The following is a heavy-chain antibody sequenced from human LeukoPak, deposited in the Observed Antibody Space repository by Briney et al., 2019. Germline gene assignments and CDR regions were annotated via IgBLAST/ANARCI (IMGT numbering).Heavy chain of an antibody. Sequence: SETLSLTCTVSGGSISSYYWSWIRQPPGKGLEWIGYIYYSGSTNYNPSLKSRVTISVDTSKNQFSLKLSSVTAADTAVYYCARSLSSWTLFDYWGQGTLVTVSS. CDR2: IYYSGST. J-gene: IGHJ4*02. CDR3: ARSLSSWTLFDY. CDR1: GGSISSYY. V-gene: IGHV4-59*01. D-gene: IGHD6-13*01.